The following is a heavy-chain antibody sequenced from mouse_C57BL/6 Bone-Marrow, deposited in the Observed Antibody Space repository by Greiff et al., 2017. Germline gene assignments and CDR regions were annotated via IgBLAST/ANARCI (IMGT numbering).Heavy chain of an antibody. CDR2: IYPGGGYT. CDR1: GYTFTNYW. Sequence: QVQLQQSGAELVRPGTSVTLSCTASGYTFTNYWIGWAKQRPGHGLEWIGDIYPGGGYTNYNAKFKGKATLTADKSSSTAYMQFSSLTSEDSAIDYGARGSDGYDEGDDGGQGTTLTVSS. D-gene: IGHD2-2*01. CDR3: ARGSDGYDEGDD. J-gene: IGHJ2*01. V-gene: IGHV1-63*01.